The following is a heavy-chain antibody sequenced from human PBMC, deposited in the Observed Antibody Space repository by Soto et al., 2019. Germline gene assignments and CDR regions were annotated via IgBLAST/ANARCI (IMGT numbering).Heavy chain of an antibody. CDR3: ARDTSSTSLRAEYFQF. J-gene: IGHJ1*01. V-gene: IGHV4-39*02. CDR2: INHRGSV. D-gene: IGHD6-6*01. Sequence: SETLSLTCTVSGGGSISSSSYFWGWIRQPPGKGLEWIGSINHRGSVYYNPSLKGRVTISMDTSKNQFSLRLTSVTAADTAVYYCARDTSSTSLRAEYFQFWGQGTQVTVSS. CDR1: GGGSISSSSYF.